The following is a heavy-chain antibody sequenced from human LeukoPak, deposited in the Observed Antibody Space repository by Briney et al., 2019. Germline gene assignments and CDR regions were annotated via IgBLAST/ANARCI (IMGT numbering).Heavy chain of an antibody. D-gene: IGHD5-18*01. V-gene: IGHV3-23*01. J-gene: IGHJ4*02. CDR1: GFAFYNYA. Sequence: GGSLRLSCAASGFAFYNYAMSWVRQAPGKGLEWVSGISGSGDSAYYTDSVKGRFIISRDNSKNTLYLQMSNLTAEDTAVYHCASQTRMQLWGYFDLWGQGTLVTVSS. CDR3: ASQTRMQLWGYFDL. CDR2: ISGSGDSA.